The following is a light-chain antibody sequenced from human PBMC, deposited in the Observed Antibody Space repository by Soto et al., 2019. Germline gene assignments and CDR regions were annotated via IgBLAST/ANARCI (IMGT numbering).Light chain of an antibody. Sequence: DIQMTQSPSSLSASVGDRVTITCQASQDISNYLNWYQQKPGKAPKLLIYDASNVETGVPSRFSGSGSGTDFTFTISGLQPEDTATYYCQQYENPLLTFGGGTKVEIK. CDR1: QDISNY. V-gene: IGKV1-33*01. CDR2: DAS. CDR3: QQYENPLLT. J-gene: IGKJ4*01.